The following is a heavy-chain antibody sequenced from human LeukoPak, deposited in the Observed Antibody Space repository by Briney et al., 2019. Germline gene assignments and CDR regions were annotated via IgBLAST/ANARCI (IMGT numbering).Heavy chain of an antibody. Sequence: GSLRLSCAASGFTFSNYWMHWVRQVPGKGLEWVSAISGSGGSTYYADSVKGRFTISRDNSKNTLYLQMNSLRAEDTAVYYCAKGRDGYQNSFDYWGQGTLITVSS. CDR3: AKGRDGYQNSFDY. CDR2: ISGSGGST. D-gene: IGHD5-24*01. J-gene: IGHJ4*02. V-gene: IGHV3-23*01. CDR1: GFTFSNYW.